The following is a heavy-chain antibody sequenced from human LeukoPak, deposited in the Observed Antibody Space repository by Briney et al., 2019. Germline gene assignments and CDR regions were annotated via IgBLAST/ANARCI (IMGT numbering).Heavy chain of an antibody. V-gene: IGHV3-23*01. CDR1: GFTFSSYD. CDR2: ISGSSSTT. J-gene: IGHJ4*02. D-gene: IGHD1-26*01. Sequence: GSLRLSCAASGFTFSSYDFSWVRQPPGKGLEWVASISGSSSTTFYADSVKGRFTISRDNSRNTLYLQMNSLRAEDTAVYFCARRGSAYYKDYWGQGSLVSVSS. CDR3: ARRGSAYYKDY.